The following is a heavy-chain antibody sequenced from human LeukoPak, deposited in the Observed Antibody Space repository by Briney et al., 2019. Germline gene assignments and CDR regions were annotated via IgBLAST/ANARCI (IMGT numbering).Heavy chain of an antibody. V-gene: IGHV3-30-3*01. J-gene: IGHJ3*02. CDR3: AREVAVVVVAGGASAFDI. CDR2: ISYDGSNK. Sequence: GGSLRLSRAASGFTFSSYAMHWDRQAPGKGREGVAVISYDGSNKYYADSVKGRFTISRDNSKNTLYLQMNSLRAEDTAVYYCAREVAVVVVAGGASAFDIWGQGTVVTVSS. D-gene: IGHD2-15*01. CDR1: GFTFSSYA.